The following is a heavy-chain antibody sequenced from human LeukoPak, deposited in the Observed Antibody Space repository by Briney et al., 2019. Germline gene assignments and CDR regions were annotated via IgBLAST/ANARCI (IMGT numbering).Heavy chain of an antibody. CDR3: TRPRPYATTAHGFET. J-gene: IGHJ3*02. Sequence: GGSLRLSCAASGFTSSASAMTWIRQASGKGLEWVGRIKTKADSLATACAASVKGRFTISRDDSKSTAYLEMSSLRAEDTAVYYCTRPRPYATTAHGFETWGQGTMVTVSS. D-gene: IGHD4-11*01. CDR2: IKTKADSLAT. CDR1: GFTSSASA. V-gene: IGHV3-73*01.